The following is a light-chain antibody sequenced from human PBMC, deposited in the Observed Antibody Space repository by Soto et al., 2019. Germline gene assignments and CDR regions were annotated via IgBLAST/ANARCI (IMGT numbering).Light chain of an antibody. Sequence: DIQMAQSASSLSASIGDRVTITCRASQSITTWVAWYQQKPGKAPKLLIYDASGLESGVPSTFGGSGSGTDFTLTISSLQPDDFATYYCQHYNSFPLTFGGGTKVDIK. CDR3: QHYNSFPLT. V-gene: IGKV1-5*01. CDR1: QSITTW. J-gene: IGKJ4*01. CDR2: DAS.